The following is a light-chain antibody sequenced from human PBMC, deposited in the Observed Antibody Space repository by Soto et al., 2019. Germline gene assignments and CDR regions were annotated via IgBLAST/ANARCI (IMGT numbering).Light chain of an antibody. V-gene: IGKV1-5*03. CDR2: KAS. CDR1: QRISSW. Sequence: DIQMTQSPSTMSASVGDRVTITCRASQRISSWLAWYQQKTGKAPKLLIYKASSLESGVPSRFSVSVSGPEFTLTSSSLQPDDFATYYCQQYNSYPWTLGQGTKAEIK. CDR3: QQYNSYPWT. J-gene: IGKJ1*01.